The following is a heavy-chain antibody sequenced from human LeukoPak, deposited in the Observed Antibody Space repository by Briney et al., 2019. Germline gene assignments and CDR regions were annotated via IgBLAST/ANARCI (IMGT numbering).Heavy chain of an antibody. CDR2: ISYDGINK. CDR1: GFTFSSYA. D-gene: IGHD3-22*01. J-gene: IGHJ3*02. CDR3: ARDPRSPYYYDSSGYYARNSVAFDI. V-gene: IGHV3-30-3*01. Sequence: PGGSLRLSCAASGFTFSSYAMHWVRQAPGKGLEWVAVISYDGINKYYADSVKGRFTISRDNSKNTLYLQMNSLRAEDTAVYYCARDPRSPYYYDSSGYYARNSVAFDIWGQGTMVTVSS.